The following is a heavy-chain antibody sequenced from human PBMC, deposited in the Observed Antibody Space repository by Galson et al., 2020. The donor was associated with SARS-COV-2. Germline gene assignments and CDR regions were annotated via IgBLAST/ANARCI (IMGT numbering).Heavy chain of an antibody. D-gene: IGHD6-13*01. CDR3: ARDGSSWSFPFDY. V-gene: IGHV1-2*04. J-gene: IGHJ4*02. Sequence: NSGGTNYAQKFQGWVTMTRDTSISTAYMELSRLRSDDTAVYYCARDGSSWSFPFDYWGQGTLVTVSS. CDR2: NSGGT.